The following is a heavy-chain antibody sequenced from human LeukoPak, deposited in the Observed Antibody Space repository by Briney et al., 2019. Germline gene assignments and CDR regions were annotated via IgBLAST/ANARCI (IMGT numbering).Heavy chain of an antibody. J-gene: IGHJ5*02. CDR2: IYYSGST. CDR3: ARHIVVVPAARPNWFDP. CDR1: GGSISSSSYY. D-gene: IGHD2-2*02. V-gene: IGHV4-39*01. Sequence: SETLSLTCTVSGGSISSSSYYWGWIRQPPGKGLEWIGSIYYSGSTYYNPSLKSRVTISVDTSKNQFSLKLSSVTAADTAVYYCARHIVVVPAARPNWFDPWGQGTLVTVSS.